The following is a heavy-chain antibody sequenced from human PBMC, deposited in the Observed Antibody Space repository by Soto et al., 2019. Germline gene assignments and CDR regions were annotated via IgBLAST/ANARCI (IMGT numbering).Heavy chain of an antibody. J-gene: IGHJ6*02. CDR3: ARFGRGYDSSGYYRVYYGMDV. V-gene: IGHV4-34*01. Sequence: SETLSLTCAVYGGSFSGYYWSWIRQPPGKGLEWIGEINHSGSTNYNPSLKSRVTISVDTSKNQFSLKLSSVTAADTAVYYCARFGRGYDSSGYYRVYYGMDVWGQGTTVS. CDR2: INHSGST. D-gene: IGHD3-22*01. CDR1: GGSFSGYY.